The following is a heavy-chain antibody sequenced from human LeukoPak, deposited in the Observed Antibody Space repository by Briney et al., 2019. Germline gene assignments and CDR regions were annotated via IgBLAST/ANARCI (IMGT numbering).Heavy chain of an antibody. CDR2: INPNSGGT. Sequence: ASVKVSCKASGYTFTGYYMHWVRPAPGQGLEWMGWINPNSGGTNYAQKFQGRVTMTRDTSISTAYMELSRLGSDDTAVYYCARVPSTYYYDSSGYYPNWGQGTLVTVSS. J-gene: IGHJ4*02. CDR1: GYTFTGYY. V-gene: IGHV1-2*02. D-gene: IGHD3-22*01. CDR3: ARVPSTYYYDSSGYYPN.